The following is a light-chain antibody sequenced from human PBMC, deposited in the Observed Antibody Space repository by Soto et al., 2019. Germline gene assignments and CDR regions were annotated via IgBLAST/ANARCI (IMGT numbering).Light chain of an antibody. CDR1: ESVNSNY. J-gene: IGKJ1*01. CDR3: HQYGSSPWT. CDR2: GAS. Sequence: EIVLTQSPGTLSLSPGERATLSCRASESVNSNYLGWYQQKPGQAPRLLIYGASSRAPGIPDRFSGSGSETDFTLTITRLESEDFAVYSCHQYGSSPWTFGQGTKVDIK. V-gene: IGKV3-20*01.